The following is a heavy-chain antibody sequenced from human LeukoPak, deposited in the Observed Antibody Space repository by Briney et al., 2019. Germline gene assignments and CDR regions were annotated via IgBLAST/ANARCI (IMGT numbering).Heavy chain of an antibody. D-gene: IGHD3-22*01. J-gene: IGHJ3*02. CDR2: IKQDGSEK. Sequence: GGSLRLSCAAFGFTFSSYWMSWVRQAPGKGLEWVANIKQDGSEKYYVDSVKGRFTISRDNAKNSLYLQMNSLRAEDTAVYYCAREMYYYDHGAFDIWRQGTMVTVSS. CDR3: AREMYYYDHGAFDI. CDR1: GFTFSSYW. V-gene: IGHV3-7*01.